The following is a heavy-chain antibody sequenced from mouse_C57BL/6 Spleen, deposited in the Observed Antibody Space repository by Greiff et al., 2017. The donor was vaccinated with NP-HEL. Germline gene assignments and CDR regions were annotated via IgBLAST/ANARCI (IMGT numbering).Heavy chain of an antibody. J-gene: IGHJ4*01. CDR1: GFNIKDYY. V-gene: IGHV14-2*01. Sequence: EVKLQESGAELVKPGASVKLSCTASGFNIKDYYMHWVKQRTEQGLEWIGRIDPEDGETKYAPKFQGKATITADTSSNTAYLQLSSLTSEDTAVYYCASPLYYGNYDYYAMDYWGQGTSVTVSS. D-gene: IGHD2-1*01. CDR3: ASPLYYGNYDYYAMDY. CDR2: IDPEDGET.